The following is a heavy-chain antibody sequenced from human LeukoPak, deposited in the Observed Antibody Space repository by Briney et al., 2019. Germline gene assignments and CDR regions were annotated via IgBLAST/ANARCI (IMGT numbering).Heavy chain of an antibody. V-gene: IGHV3-21*01. CDR2: ISSSSSYI. D-gene: IGHD1-26*01. CDR1: GFTFSSYS. J-gene: IGHJ3*02. CDR3: ARALPSPLYSGSYADAFDI. Sequence: GGSLRLSCAASGFTFSSYSMNWVGQAPGKGLEWVSSISSSSSYIYYADSVKGRFTISRDNAKNSLYLQMNSLRAEDTAVYYCARALPSPLYSGSYADAFDIWGQGTMVTVSS.